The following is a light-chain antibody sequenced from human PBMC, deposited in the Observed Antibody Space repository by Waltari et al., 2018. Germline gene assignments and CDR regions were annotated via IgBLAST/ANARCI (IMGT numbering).Light chain of an antibody. J-gene: IGKJ2*01. CDR2: GAS. CDR1: QGMTKVY. CDR3: QQYGSSVLYT. Sequence: ASQGMTKVYVAWYQQKPGQAPRLLIYGASSRAAGIPDRFSGSESGTDFTLTISRLEPEDFAVYYCQQYGSSVLYTFGQGTKLEIK. V-gene: IGKV3-20*01.